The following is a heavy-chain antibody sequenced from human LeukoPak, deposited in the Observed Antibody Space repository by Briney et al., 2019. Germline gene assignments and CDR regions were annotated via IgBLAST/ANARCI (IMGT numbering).Heavy chain of an antibody. CDR2: ISGGAGSA. V-gene: IGHV3-23*01. J-gene: IGHJ5*02. Sequence: GGSLRLSCAASGFTFSSYAMNWVRQAPGKGLEWVSSISGGAGSASYADSVKGRFTMSRDDSKNTLYLQMNSLRAEDTAVYYCAKDGGYGSGTYYPDLWGQGTLVTVSS. D-gene: IGHD3-10*01. CDR1: GFTFSSYA. CDR3: AKDGGYGSGTYYPDL.